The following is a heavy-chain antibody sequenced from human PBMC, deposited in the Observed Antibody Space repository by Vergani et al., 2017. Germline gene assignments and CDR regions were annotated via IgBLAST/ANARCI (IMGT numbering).Heavy chain of an antibody. D-gene: IGHD1-14*01. CDR3: ARDGRIDAEGTELDY. CDR1: GFTLSSHA. V-gene: IGHV3-33*01. J-gene: IGHJ4*02. Sequence: QVQLEESGGGVVQPGRSLRLSCAGSGFTLSSHAMHWVRQAPGKGLEWVAFIWYDGSHEYYIDSVKGRFTISRDNSKNTLILQMNSLRDEDTAVYYCARDGRIDAEGTELDYWGQGTLVTVSS. CDR2: IWYDGSHE.